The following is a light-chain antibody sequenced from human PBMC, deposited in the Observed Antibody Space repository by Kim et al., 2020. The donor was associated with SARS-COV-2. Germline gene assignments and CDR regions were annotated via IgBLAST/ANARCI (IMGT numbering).Light chain of an antibody. CDR1: QDISNY. CDR3: QQYDNLLLT. Sequence: DIQMTQSPSSLSASVGDRVTITCQASQDISNYLNWYQQKPGKAPKLQIYDASNLETGVPSRFSGSGSGTDFTFTISSLQPEDIATYYCQQYDNLLLTFGGGTKLEI. V-gene: IGKV1-33*01. CDR2: DAS. J-gene: IGKJ4*01.